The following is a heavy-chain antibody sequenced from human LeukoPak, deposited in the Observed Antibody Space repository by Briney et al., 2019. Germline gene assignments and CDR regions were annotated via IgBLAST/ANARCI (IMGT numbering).Heavy chain of an antibody. J-gene: IGHJ5*02. D-gene: IGHD2-21*01. CDR2: IYSGGDT. V-gene: IGHV3-66*01. CDR1: GFTVSTNY. CDR3: AGERAYSGGPTGWLDP. Sequence: GGSLRLSCTASGFTVSTNYMSWVRQAPGKGLEWVSVIYSGGDTYYADSVKGRFTISRDNSKNMVYLQMNSLKAEDTAVYYCAGERAYSGGPTGWLDPWGQGTLVTVSS.